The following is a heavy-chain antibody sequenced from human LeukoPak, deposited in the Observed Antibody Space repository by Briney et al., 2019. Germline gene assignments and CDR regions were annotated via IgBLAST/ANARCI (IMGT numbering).Heavy chain of an antibody. D-gene: IGHD6-6*01. CDR3: AKEEQQFDYFDY. CDR1: GFTVSNSN. CDR2: IYSGGST. J-gene: IGHJ4*02. Sequence: GGSLRLSCSASGFTVSNSNMNWVRQAPGKGLEWISVIYSGGSTHYADSVKGRFTISRGNSKNTLFLQMNSLRVEDTAVYYCAKEEQQFDYFDYWGQGTLVTVSS. V-gene: IGHV3-53*01.